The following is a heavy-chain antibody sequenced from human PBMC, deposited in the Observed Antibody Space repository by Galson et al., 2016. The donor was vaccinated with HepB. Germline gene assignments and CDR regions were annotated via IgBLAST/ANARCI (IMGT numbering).Heavy chain of an antibody. CDR3: ARRNEYGDYHTFDY. D-gene: IGHD4-17*01. CDR2: LSAFNGTR. Sequence: SVKVSCKASGYILITYGISWVRQAPGRGLEWVGWLSAFNGTRNSAPKFQGRVTMTTDTATSTAYLDLRSLTSDDPAGYYGARRNEYGDYHTFDYWGQGSPVTVSS. J-gene: IGHJ4*02. V-gene: IGHV1-18*01. CDR1: GYILITYG.